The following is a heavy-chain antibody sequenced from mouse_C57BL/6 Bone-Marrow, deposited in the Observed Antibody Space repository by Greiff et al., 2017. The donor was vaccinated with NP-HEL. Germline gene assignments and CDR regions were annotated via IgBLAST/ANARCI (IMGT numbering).Heavy chain of an antibody. J-gene: IGHJ3*01. CDR2: ISYDGSN. V-gene: IGHV3-6*01. Sequence: EVKLVESGPGLVKPSQSLSLSCSVTGYSITSGYFWNWIRHSPGKKLEWMGYISYDGSNKYNPSLQNRISITRDATKNQCFLKLNSVTTDDATTYYCATPWFAYWGQGTLVTVSA. CDR3: ATPWFAY. CDR1: GYSITSGYF.